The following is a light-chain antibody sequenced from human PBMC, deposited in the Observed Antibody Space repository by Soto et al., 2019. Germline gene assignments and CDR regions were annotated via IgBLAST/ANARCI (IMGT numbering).Light chain of an antibody. J-gene: IGKJ1*01. Sequence: IQMTQSPSSLSWSVGERVTITCRASQSISGWLAWYQQKPGKAPKLLIYDASSLESGVPSRFSGSGSGTVFTLTISSLQPDDFAIYYCQQYNAYWDTFGQVTKVEIX. V-gene: IGKV1-5*01. CDR2: DAS. CDR3: QQYNAYWDT. CDR1: QSISGW.